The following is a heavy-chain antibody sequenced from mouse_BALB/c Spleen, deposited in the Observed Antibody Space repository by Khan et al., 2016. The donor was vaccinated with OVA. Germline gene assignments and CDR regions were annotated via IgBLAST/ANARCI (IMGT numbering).Heavy chain of an antibody. D-gene: IGHD2-2*01. V-gene: IGHV1-80*01. CDR3: ARGGGHLVTMDY. CDR1: GYAFSSYW. CDR2: IYPGDGDT. Sequence: QVRLQQSGAELVRPGSSVKISCKASGYAFSSYWMNWVKQRPGQGLEWIGQIYPGDGDTNYNGKFKGEATLTADKSSSTAYMQLSSLTSEDSAVYFCARGGGHLVTMDYWGQGTSVTVSS. J-gene: IGHJ4*01.